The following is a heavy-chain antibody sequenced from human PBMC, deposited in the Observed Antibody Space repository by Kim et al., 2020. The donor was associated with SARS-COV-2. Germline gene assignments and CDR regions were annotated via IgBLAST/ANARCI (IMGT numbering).Heavy chain of an antibody. J-gene: IGHJ4*02. D-gene: IGHD1-26*01. CDR3: ARDRGDWWELRKYFDY. V-gene: IGHV3-48*04. CDR1: GFTFSSYS. Sequence: GGSLRLSCAASGFTFSSYSMNWVRQAPGKGLEWVSYISSSSTIYYADSVKGRFTISRDNAKNSLYLQMNSLRAEDTAVYYCARDRGDWWELRKYFDYWGQGTLVTVSS. CDR2: ISSSSTI.